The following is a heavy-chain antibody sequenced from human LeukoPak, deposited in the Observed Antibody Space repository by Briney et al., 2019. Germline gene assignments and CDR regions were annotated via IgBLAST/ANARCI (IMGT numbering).Heavy chain of an antibody. V-gene: IGHV4-34*01. CDR1: GGSFSGYS. D-gene: IGHD5-12*01. CDR2: INHSGSA. Sequence: SETLSLSCAVYGGSFSGYSWSWIRQPPGKGLEWMGEINHSGSANYNPSLKSRVTMSVDTSKNQFSLRLNSVPAADTALYYCARQTNSGYDWRFDSWGHGTLVTVSS. CDR3: ARQTNSGYDWRFDS. J-gene: IGHJ4*01.